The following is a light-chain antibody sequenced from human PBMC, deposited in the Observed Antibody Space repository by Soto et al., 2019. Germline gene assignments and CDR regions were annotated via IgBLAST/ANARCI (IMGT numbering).Light chain of an antibody. J-gene: IGKJ3*01. CDR1: QGISSA. CDR2: DAS. Sequence: AIQLTQSPSSLSASVGDRVTITCRASQGISSALAWYQQKPGKAPKLLIYDASSLESGVPSRFSGSGSGTDFTLTISSQQPEDFATYYCQQFNSYPFTVGPGTKVDIK. CDR3: QQFNSYPFT. V-gene: IGKV1-13*02.